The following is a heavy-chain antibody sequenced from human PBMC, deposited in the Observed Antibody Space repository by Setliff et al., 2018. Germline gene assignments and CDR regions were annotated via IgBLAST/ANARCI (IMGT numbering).Heavy chain of an antibody. CDR1: GATFSSYG. D-gene: IGHD3-3*01. CDR2: TIPMFGSA. CDR3: ARDRYYNSWSGTSITAPHDAFDI. Sequence: SVKVSCKASGATFSSYGISWVRQAPGQGLEWMGGTIPMFGSANYAQKFQGRVTIITDEFTGTAYMELSSLRTEDTAVYYCARDRYYNSWSGTSITAPHDAFDIWGQGTMVTVSS. V-gene: IGHV1-69*05. J-gene: IGHJ3*02.